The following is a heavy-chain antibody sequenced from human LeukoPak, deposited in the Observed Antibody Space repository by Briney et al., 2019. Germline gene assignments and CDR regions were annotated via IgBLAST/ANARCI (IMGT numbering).Heavy chain of an antibody. CDR2: INPDSGGT. J-gene: IGHJ4*02. CDR1: GYTFTDYF. D-gene: IGHD6-6*01. CDR3: AKIVWAARRQGAFDY. Sequence: ASVKVSCKASGYTFTDYFIHWVRQAPGQGLEWMGWINPDSGGTHYAQKFQGGVTMTRDTSISTVYMELSSLRSDDTAVYYCAKIVWAARRQGAFDYWGRGTLVTVSS. V-gene: IGHV1-2*02.